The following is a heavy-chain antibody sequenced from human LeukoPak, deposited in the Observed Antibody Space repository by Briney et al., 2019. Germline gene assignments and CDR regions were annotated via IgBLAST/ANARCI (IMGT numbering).Heavy chain of an antibody. CDR2: IYWNDDK. J-gene: IGHJ5*02. V-gene: IGHV2-5*01. CDR1: GFSLSTSGVG. CDR3: AHSRQGYCSSTSCLNWFDP. Sequence: SGPTLVKPTQTLTLTCTFSGFSLSTSGVGVGWIRQPPGKALEWLALIYWNDDKRYSPSLKSRLTITKDTSKNQVVLTMTNMDPVDTATYYCAHSRQGYCSSTSCLNWFDPWGQGTLVTVSS. D-gene: IGHD2-2*01.